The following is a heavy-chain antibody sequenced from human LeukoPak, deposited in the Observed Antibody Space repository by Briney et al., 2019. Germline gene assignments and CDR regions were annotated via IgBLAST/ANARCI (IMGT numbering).Heavy chain of an antibody. Sequence: SETLSLTCTVSGGSISSSSYYWGWIRQPPGKGLEWIGSIYYSGSTYYNPSLKSRVTISVDTSKNQFSLKLSSVTAADTAVYYCARHITGWFYYDSSGGAFDIWGQGTMVTVSS. CDR2: IYYSGST. D-gene: IGHD3-22*01. J-gene: IGHJ3*02. CDR3: ARHITGWFYYDSSGGAFDI. V-gene: IGHV4-39*01. CDR1: GGSISSSSYY.